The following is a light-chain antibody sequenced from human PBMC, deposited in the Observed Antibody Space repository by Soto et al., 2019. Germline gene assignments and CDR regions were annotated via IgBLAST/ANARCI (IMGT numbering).Light chain of an antibody. CDR1: QSVSSRY. CDR3: QQYGSSPPYT. V-gene: IGKV3-20*01. Sequence: EIVLTQSPGTLSLSPGERATLSCRASQSVSSRYLAWYQQKPGQAPSLLIYGASSRATGIPDRFSGSGSGTDFTLTISRLEPEDFAVYYWQQYGSSPPYTFGQATKLEIK. J-gene: IGKJ2*01. CDR2: GAS.